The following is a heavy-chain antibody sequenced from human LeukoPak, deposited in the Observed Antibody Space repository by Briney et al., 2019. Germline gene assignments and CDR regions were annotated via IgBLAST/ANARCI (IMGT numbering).Heavy chain of an antibody. CDR1: GGSFSGYY. CDR3: ARRGYYYGSGSYYRPPHFDY. D-gene: IGHD3-10*01. V-gene: IGHV4-34*01. CDR2: INHSGST. Sequence: SETLSLTCAVYGGSFSGYYWSWIRQPPGKGLEWIGEINHSGSTNYNPSLKSRVTISVDMSKNQFSLKLSSVTAADTAVYYCARRGYYYGSGSYYRPPHFDYWGQGTLVTVSS. J-gene: IGHJ4*02.